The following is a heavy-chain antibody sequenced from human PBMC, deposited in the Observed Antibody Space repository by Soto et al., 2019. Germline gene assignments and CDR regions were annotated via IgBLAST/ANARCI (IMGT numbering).Heavy chain of an antibody. CDR3: ARERDGYNFGWFDP. CDR1: GGSISSYY. V-gene: IGHV4-59*01. Sequence: PSETLSLTCTVSGGSISSYYWSWIRQPPGKGLEWIGYIYYSGSTNYNPSLKSRVTISVDTSKNQFSLKLSSVTAADTAVYYCARERDGYNFGWFDPWGQGTLVTVSS. J-gene: IGHJ5*02. D-gene: IGHD5-12*01. CDR2: IYYSGST.